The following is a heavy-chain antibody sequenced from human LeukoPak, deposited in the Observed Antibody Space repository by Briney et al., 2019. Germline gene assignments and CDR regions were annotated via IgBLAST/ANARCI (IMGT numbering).Heavy chain of an antibody. CDR2: ISGSGGST. D-gene: IGHD3-9*01. V-gene: IGHV3-23*01. J-gene: IGHJ4*02. Sequence: GSLRLSCAASGFTFSSYAMSWVRQAPGKGLEWVSAISGSGGSTYYADSVKGRFTISRDNSKNTLYLQMNSLRAEDTAVYYCAKDEIGILTGYADYWGQGTLVTVSS. CDR1: GFTFSSYA. CDR3: AKDEIGILTGYADY.